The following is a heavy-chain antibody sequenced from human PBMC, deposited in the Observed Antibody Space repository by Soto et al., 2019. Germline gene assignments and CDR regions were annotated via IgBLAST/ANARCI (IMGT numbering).Heavy chain of an antibody. Sequence: QVQLQESGPGLVKPSETLSLTCTVSGDSISPSSWSWVRQPPGKGLQWIGYISYFGHTNYNPSLKSRVTISLDTSKNQSSLQLNSVTAADTAMYFCARYGSTVDTEGAFDYWGQGTLVTVSP. D-gene: IGHD5-18*01. CDR3: ARYGSTVDTEGAFDY. J-gene: IGHJ4*02. CDR2: ISYFGHT. CDR1: GDSISPSS. V-gene: IGHV4-59*08.